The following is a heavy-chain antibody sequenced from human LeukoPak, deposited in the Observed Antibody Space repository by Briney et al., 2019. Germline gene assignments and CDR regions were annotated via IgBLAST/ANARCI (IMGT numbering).Heavy chain of an antibody. D-gene: IGHD1-26*01. J-gene: IGHJ4*02. CDR3: AKDTQVGVTRSEYFDY. Sequence: PGGSLRLSCAASGFTFNNYAMSWVRQAPGKGLEWVSGISGSGSNTYYADSVKGRFTISRGSSKDTLYLQMNSPRAEDTAVYYCAKDTQVGVTRSEYFDYWGQGTLVTVSS. CDR2: ISGSGSNT. CDR1: GFTFNNYA. V-gene: IGHV3-23*01.